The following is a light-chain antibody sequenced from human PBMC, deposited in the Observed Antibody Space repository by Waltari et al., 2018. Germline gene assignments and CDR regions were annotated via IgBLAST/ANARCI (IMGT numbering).Light chain of an antibody. Sequence: SYEWTQPPSVSVSPGQTARITCSGDALAKKYASWDQKKPGQAPVLILYEHTKRPSEIPERFSASIAGTMATLTISGAQVEDEAVYYCYSTDSNSNYGVFGGGTKLTVL. CDR3: YSTDSNSNYGV. CDR2: EHT. CDR1: ALAKKY. J-gene: IGLJ2*01. V-gene: IGLV3-10*01.